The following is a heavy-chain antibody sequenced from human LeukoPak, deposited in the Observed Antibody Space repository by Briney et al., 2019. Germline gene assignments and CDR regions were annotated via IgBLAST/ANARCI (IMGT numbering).Heavy chain of an antibody. Sequence: GGSLRLSCAASGFTFRNAWMSWVRQAPGKGLEWVGRIKKNTEGGTTDYAAPVKGRFTISRDDSKNTLYLQMNSLKTEDTAVYYCTTPVGGTEDFDYWGQGTLVTVSS. D-gene: IGHD1-26*01. J-gene: IGHJ4*02. V-gene: IGHV3-15*01. CDR2: IKKNTEGGTT. CDR3: TTPVGGTEDFDY. CDR1: GFTFRNAW.